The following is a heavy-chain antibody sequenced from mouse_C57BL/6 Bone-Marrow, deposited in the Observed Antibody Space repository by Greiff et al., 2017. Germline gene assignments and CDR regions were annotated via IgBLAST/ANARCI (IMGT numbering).Heavy chain of an antibody. D-gene: IGHD1-1*01. CDR3: ARRRDYYGSSYAGYAMGY. CDR2: IYPSDSET. CDR1: GYTFTSYW. Sequence: VQLQQPGAELVRPGSSVKLSCKASGYTFTSYWMDWVKQRPGQGLEWIGNIYPSDSETHYNQKFKDKATLTVDKSSSTAYMQLSSLTSEDSAVYYCARRRDYYGSSYAGYAMGYWGQGTSVTVSA. V-gene: IGHV1-61*01. J-gene: IGHJ4*01.